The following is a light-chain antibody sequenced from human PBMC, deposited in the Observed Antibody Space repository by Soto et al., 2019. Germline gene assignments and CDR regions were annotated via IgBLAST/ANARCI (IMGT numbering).Light chain of an antibody. V-gene: IGLV2-11*01. CDR3: CSYARTTHV. Sequence: QSALTQPPSVSGSPGQSVTISCTGTTSDIGGYKYDSWYQQLPGKAPKLMIFDVTKRPSGVPDRFSGSNSGNTASLTISGLQAEDEAIYYCCSYARTTHVFGTGTKLTVL. CDR1: TSDIGGYKY. J-gene: IGLJ1*01. CDR2: DVT.